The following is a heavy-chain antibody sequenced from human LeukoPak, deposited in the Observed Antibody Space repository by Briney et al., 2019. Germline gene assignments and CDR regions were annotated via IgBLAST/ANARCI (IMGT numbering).Heavy chain of an antibody. CDR3: ARSRDSNGYFPFNY. V-gene: IGHV4-59*01. J-gene: IGHJ4*02. CDR2: ISYSGTT. Sequence: SETLSLTCTVSGGSISTYFWNWIRQPPGKGLEWIGYISYSGTTNYNPSLKSRVTISVDTSKNQFSLKLSFVTAADTVVYYCARSRDSNGYFPFNYWGQGTLVTVSS. D-gene: IGHD3-22*01. CDR1: GGSISTYF.